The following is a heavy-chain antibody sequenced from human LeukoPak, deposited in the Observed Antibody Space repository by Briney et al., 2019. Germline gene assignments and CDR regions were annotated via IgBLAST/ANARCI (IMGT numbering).Heavy chain of an antibody. CDR2: TYTGGGT. CDR1: ESIVSSNY. CDR3: AHYDFWSGHALDI. V-gene: IGHV3-66*01. J-gene: IGHJ3*02. D-gene: IGHD3-3*01. Sequence: GGSLRLSCAASESIVSSNYMTWVRQAPGKGLEWLSVTYTGGGTYYADSVKGRFTISRDTSKTTVYLQMNSLRGDDTAIYYCAHYDFWSGHALDIWGQGTMVTVSS.